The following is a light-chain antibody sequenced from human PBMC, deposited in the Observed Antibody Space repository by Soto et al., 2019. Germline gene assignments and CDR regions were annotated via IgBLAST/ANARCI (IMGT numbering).Light chain of an antibody. CDR1: PAIASF. V-gene: IGKV1-9*01. CDR3: QQLNGSPWT. Sequence: IQLTQSPSSLSGSVGDRVTITCGASPAIASFLAWYQQKPGTAPKLLIYDAATLQSGVPSRFSGSRSGTEYTLTIGSLQPEDFATYYCQQLNGSPWTFGQGTKVEI. CDR2: DAA. J-gene: IGKJ1*01.